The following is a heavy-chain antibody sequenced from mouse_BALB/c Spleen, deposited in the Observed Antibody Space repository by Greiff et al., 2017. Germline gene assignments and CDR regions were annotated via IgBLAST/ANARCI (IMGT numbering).Heavy chain of an antibody. CDR2: IDPFNGGT. V-gene: IGHV1S135*01. Sequence: VQLQQSGPELMKPGASVKISCKASGYSFTSYYMHWVKQSHGKSLEWIGYIDPFNGGTSYNQKFKGKATLTVDKSSSTAYMHLSSLTSEDSAVYYCARTGNHYYYAMDYWGQGTSVTVSS. CDR1: GYSFTSYY. CDR3: ARTGNHYYYAMDY. D-gene: IGHD2-1*01. J-gene: IGHJ4*01.